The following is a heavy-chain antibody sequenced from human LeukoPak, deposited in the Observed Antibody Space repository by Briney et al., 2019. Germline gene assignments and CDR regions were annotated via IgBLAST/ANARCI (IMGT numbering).Heavy chain of an antibody. CDR3: AKSMALWFGSPGFDY. D-gene: IGHD3-10*01. J-gene: IGHJ4*02. V-gene: IGHV3-30*18. Sequence: SLRLSFAASGFPFSSYGMHWVRPAPGKGLEWVAVISYDGSNKYYADSVKGRFTISRDNSKNTLYLQMNSLRAEDTAVYYCAKSMALWFGSPGFDYWGQGTLVTVSS. CDR2: ISYDGSNK. CDR1: GFPFSSYG.